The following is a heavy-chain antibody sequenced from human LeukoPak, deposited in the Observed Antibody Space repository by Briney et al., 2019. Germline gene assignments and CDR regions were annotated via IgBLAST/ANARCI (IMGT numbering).Heavy chain of an antibody. CDR3: ARVWRYCSGGSCYRRAWFDP. J-gene: IGHJ5*02. V-gene: IGHV4-39*07. Sequence: PSETLSLTCTVSGGSISSSSYYWGWIRQPPGKGLEWIGSIYYSGSTYYNPSLKSRVTISVDTSKNQFSLKLSSVTAADTAVYYCARVWRYCSGGSCYRRAWFDPWGQGTLVTVSS. CDR1: GGSISSSSYY. CDR2: IYYSGST. D-gene: IGHD2-15*01.